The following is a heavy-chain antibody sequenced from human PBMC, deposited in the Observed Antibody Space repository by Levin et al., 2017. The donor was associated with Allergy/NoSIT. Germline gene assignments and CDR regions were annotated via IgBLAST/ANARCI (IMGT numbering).Heavy chain of an antibody. CDR3: TTDKGPRPYSGNYWGYFDY. D-gene: IGHD1-26*01. Sequence: PGGSLRLSCAASGFTFSNAWMSWVRQAPGKGLEWVGRIKSRTDGGTTDCAAPVKGRFTISRDDSKNTLYLQMNSLKTEDTAVYYCTTDKGPRPYSGNYWGYFDYWGQGTLVTVSS. CDR1: GFTFSNAW. J-gene: IGHJ4*02. CDR2: IKSRTDGGTT. V-gene: IGHV3-15*01.